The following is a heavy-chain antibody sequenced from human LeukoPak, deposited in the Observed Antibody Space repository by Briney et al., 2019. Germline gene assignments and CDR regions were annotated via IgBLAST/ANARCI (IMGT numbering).Heavy chain of an antibody. V-gene: IGHV1-2*02. J-gene: IGHJ6*03. CDR2: INPNSGGT. CDR3: ARGNIVLMVYARYYYYYMDV. CDR1: GYTFTGYY. Sequence: GASVNVSCKASGYTFTGYYMHWVRQAPGQGLEWMGWINPNSGGTNYAQKFQGRVTMTRDTSISTAYMELSRLRSDDTAVYYCARGNIVLMVYARYYYYYMDVWGKGTTVTVSS. D-gene: IGHD2-8*01.